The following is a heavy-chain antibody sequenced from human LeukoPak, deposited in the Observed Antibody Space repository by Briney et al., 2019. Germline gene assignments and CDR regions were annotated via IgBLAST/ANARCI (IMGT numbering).Heavy chain of an antibody. Sequence: ASVKVSCKASGYTFTSYGISWVRQAPGQGLEWMGWISAYNGNTNYAQKFQGRVTITRDTSASTAYMELSSLRSEDTAVYYCARDGPRDRYPDYWGQGTLVTVSS. CDR2: ISAYNGNT. CDR3: ARDGPRDRYPDY. CDR1: GYTFTSYG. J-gene: IGHJ4*02. V-gene: IGHV1-18*01. D-gene: IGHD5-24*01.